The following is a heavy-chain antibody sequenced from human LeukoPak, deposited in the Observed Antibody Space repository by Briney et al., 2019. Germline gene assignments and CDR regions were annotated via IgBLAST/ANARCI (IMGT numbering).Heavy chain of an antibody. V-gene: IGHV3-21*01. J-gene: IGHJ6*03. CDR1: GFTFSSYS. CDR2: ISSSSSYI. Sequence: PGGSLRLSCAASGFTFSSYSMNWVRQAPGKGLEWVSSISSSSSYIYYADSVKGRFTISRDNAKNSLYLQMNSLRAEDTAVYYCANTIPDSSNWYLGYYYYYMDVWGKGTTVTVSS. CDR3: ANTIPDSSNWYLGYYYYYMDV. D-gene: IGHD6-13*01.